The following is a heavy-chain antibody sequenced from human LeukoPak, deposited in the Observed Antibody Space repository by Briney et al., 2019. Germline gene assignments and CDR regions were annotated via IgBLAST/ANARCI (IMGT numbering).Heavy chain of an antibody. V-gene: IGHV4-59*01. CDR1: GGSFSGYY. CDR2: IYYSGST. J-gene: IGHJ3*02. Sequence: TTSETLSLTCAVYGGSFSGYYWSWIRQPPGKGLEWIGYIYYSGSTNYNPSLKSRVTISVDTSKNQFSLKLSSVTAADTAVYYCAREGVVDYGSGSYMAFDIWGQGTMVTVSS. CDR3: AREGVVDYGSGSYMAFDI. D-gene: IGHD3-10*01.